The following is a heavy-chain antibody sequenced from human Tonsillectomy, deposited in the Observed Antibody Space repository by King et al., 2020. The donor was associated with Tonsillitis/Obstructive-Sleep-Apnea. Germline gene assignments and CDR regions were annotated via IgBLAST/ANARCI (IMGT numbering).Heavy chain of an antibody. Sequence: QLVQSGAEVEKPGASVKVSCKASGYTFISYGISWVRQAPGQGLEWMGWISAYSDKTNYAQKVQGRVTMTTDTSTSTAYMELTSLRSDDTAVYYCARGAAPTSLSYRHVDYWGQGTLVTVSS. CDR3: ARGAAPTSLSYRHVDY. CDR2: ISAYSDKT. J-gene: IGHJ4*02. CDR1: GYTFISYG. D-gene: IGHD1-26*01. V-gene: IGHV1-18*01.